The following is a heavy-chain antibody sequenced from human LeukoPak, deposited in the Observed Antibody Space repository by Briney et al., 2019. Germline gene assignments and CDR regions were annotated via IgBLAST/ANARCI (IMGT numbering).Heavy chain of an antibody. CDR3: ARGVSSWLFDY. V-gene: IGHV3-21*01. Sequence: GGSLRLSCAASGFTLSGYWMSWVRQLPGKGLEWVSSISSSSSYIYYADSVKGRFTISRDNAKNSLYLQMNSLRAEDTAVYYCARGVSSWLFDYWGQGTLVTVSS. CDR2: ISSSSSYI. D-gene: IGHD6-13*01. CDR1: GFTLSGYW. J-gene: IGHJ4*02.